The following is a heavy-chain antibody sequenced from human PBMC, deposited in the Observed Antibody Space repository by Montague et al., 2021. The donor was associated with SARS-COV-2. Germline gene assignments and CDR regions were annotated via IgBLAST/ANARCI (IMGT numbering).Heavy chain of an antibody. CDR2: IHYSGST. CDR3: ARLWDTVYYYYGMDV. V-gene: IGHV4-39*01. J-gene: IGHJ6*02. Sequence: SETLSLTCAVSGGSISSSSYYWGWIRRPPGKGLEWIGSIHYSGSTYYNPPLKSRVSISVDTSKNQFSLKLSSVTAADTAVYYCARLWDTVYYYYGMDVWGQGTTVTVSS. CDR1: GGSISSSSYY. D-gene: IGHD1-26*01.